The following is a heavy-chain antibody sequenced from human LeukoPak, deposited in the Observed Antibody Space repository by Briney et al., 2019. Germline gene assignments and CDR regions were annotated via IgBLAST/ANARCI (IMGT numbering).Heavy chain of an antibody. V-gene: IGHV1-18*01. J-gene: IGHJ3*02. CDR3: ARDRIYDDSGYTSDSSDI. D-gene: IGHD3-22*01. CDR2: ISIYKGHT. CDR1: GYPFTRYG. Sequence: ASVKVSCTASGYPFTRYGITWVRQAPGQGLEWMGWISIYKGHTNYAQKFQGRVTMTRDTSTTTAYMELRSLRSDDTAVYYCARDRIYDDSGYTSDSSDIWGQGTLVTVSS.